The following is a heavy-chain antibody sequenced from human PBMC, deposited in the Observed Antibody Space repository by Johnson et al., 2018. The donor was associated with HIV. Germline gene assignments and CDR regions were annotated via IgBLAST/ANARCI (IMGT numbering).Heavy chain of an antibody. V-gene: IGHV3-30*18. J-gene: IGHJ3*02. CDR1: GFTFSSYG. Sequence: QMLLVESGGGVVQPGRSLRLSCAASGFTFSSYGMHWVRQAPGKGLEWVAVISYDGSNKYYADSVKGRFTISRDNSKNTLYLQMNSLRAEDTAVYYCAKEGTYYNFWSGYPKGDDFDIWGQGTMVTVSS. D-gene: IGHD3-3*01. CDR2: ISYDGSNK. CDR3: AKEGTYYNFWSGYPKGDDFDI.